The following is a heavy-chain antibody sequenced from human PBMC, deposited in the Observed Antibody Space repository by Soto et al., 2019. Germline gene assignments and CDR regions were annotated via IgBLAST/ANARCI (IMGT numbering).Heavy chain of an antibody. D-gene: IGHD2-2*01. CDR3: AKEYRYCTSNTCPPYYSGMDV. CDR1: GFTFSSYG. Sequence: PGVSLRLSCAASGFTFSSYGMHWVRQAPGKGLEWVAVISYDGSNKYYADSVKGRFTISRDNSKTTLYLEMNSLRAEDTAVYYCAKEYRYCTSNTCPPYYSGMDVWGQGTTVTVSS. V-gene: IGHV3-30*18. CDR2: ISYDGSNK. J-gene: IGHJ6*02.